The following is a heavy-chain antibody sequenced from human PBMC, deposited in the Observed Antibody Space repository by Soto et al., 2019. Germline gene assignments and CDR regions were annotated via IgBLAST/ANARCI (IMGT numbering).Heavy chain of an antibody. CDR1: GYTFTNND. V-gene: IGHV1-8*02. CDR2: MNPGSGDT. D-gene: IGHD5-18*01. CDR3: ARMESFGSLNWFDP. Sequence: GASVKVSCKASGYTFTNNDVSWVRQATGQGLEWMGWMNPGSGDTGYAQKFQGRDTMTRDISIATAYMELNSLTSEDTAIYYCARMESFGSLNWFDPWGQGTLVTVSS. J-gene: IGHJ5*02.